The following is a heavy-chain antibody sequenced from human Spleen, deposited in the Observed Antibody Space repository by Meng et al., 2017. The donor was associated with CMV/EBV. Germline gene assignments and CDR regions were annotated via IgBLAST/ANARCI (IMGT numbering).Heavy chain of an antibody. CDR1: GYTFTGYY. CDR3: ARDVHYSNYRYYYYGMDV. D-gene: IGHD4-11*01. CDR2: ISPKNGGT. V-gene: IGHV1-2*02. J-gene: IGHJ6*02. Sequence: ASVKVSCKASGYTFTGYYIHWVRQAPGQGLEWMGWISPKNGGTKYAPKFRGRVTMTRDTSISTAYMELNSLKSDDTAMYYCARDVHYSNYRYYYYGMDVWGQGTTVTVSS.